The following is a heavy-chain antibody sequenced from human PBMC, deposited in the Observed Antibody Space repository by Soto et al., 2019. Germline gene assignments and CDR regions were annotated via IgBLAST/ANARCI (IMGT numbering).Heavy chain of an antibody. J-gene: IGHJ4*01. V-gene: IGHV1-18*01. CDR2: ISTYNGDR. D-gene: IGHD1-26*01. Sequence: QVLLVQSGAEVKKPGASVKVACKASGYTFTNYGISWVRQAPGQGLEWLGWISTYNGDRDFAQKVQGRVTMTTDTSTTTAFMELRSLRSNDTAVYYCARSRAGGTWEQYPSFYFDYWGHGELVTVSS. CDR1: GYTFTNYG. CDR3: ARSRAGGTWEQYPSFYFDY.